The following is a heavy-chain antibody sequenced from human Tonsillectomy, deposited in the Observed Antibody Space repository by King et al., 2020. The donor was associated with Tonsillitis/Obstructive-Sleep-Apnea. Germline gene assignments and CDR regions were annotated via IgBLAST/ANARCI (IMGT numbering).Heavy chain of an antibody. D-gene: IGHD3-22*01. Sequence: VQLVESGAEVKKPGESLKISCTGSGYSFTSYWIGWVRQMPGKGLEWMGIIYPGDSDTTYSPSFQGQVTISADKSISTAYLQWSSLKASDTAIYYCARGTHHYYDSSGQGGGYFDYWGQGTLVTVSS. J-gene: IGHJ4*02. CDR2: IYPGDSDT. CDR1: GYSFTSYW. V-gene: IGHV5-51*03. CDR3: ARGTHHYYDSSGQGGGYFDY.